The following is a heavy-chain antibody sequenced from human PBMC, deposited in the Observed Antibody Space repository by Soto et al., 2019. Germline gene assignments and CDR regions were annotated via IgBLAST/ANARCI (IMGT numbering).Heavy chain of an antibody. CDR1: GYTFTGYY. V-gene: IGHV1-2*02. D-gene: IGHD5-18*01. J-gene: IGHJ6*02. CDR3: ASPSDGYGTYYYYYGMDV. Sequence: ASVKVSCKASGYTFTGYYMHWVRQAPGQGLEWMGWINPNSGGTNYAQKFQGRVTITADKSTSTAYMELSSLRSEDTAVYYCASPSDGYGTYYYYYGMDVWAKGPRSPSP. CDR2: INPNSGGT.